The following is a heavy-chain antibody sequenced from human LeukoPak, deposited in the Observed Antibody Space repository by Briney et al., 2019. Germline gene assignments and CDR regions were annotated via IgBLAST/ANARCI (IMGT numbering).Heavy chain of an antibody. CDR2: ISDNGAAT. Sequence: PGGSLRLSCAASGFTYGTYAVSWVRQAPGKGLDWVSAISDNGAATYYADSVRGRFTVSSDNSINTVYLQMNSLRAEYTAVYYCAILGKYSRGFSCYKWGQGTLVTVSS. J-gene: IGHJ4*02. V-gene: IGHV3-23*01. CDR1: GFTYGTYA. CDR3: AILGKYSRGFSCYK. D-gene: IGHD2-2*02.